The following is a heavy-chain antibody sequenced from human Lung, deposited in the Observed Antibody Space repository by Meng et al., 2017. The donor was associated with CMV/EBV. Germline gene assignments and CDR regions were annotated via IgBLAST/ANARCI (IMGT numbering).Heavy chain of an antibody. D-gene: IGHD5-12*01. J-gene: IGHJ6*02. Sequence: SXXVSXKASGGTFSRYGFSWVRQAPGQGLEWMGGIIPIFGTANSAQKFQGRVTITTDESTSTAYMELSSLRFEDTAVYYCARDVSGDDHYYNYAMDVWGQGTXVTVSS. CDR1: GGTFSRYG. CDR3: ARDVSGDDHYYNYAMDV. CDR2: IIPIFGTA. V-gene: IGHV1-69*05.